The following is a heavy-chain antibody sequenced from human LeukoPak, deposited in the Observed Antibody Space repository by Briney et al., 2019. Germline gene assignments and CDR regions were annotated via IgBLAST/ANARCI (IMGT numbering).Heavy chain of an antibody. CDR1: GGSISSGSYY. CDR3: ARDPAGPLYYYYYMDV. Sequence: PSETLSLTCTVSGGSISSGSYYWSWIRQPAGKGLEWIGRIYTSGSTNYNPSLKSRVTISVDTSKNQFSLKLSSVTAADTAVYYCARDPAGPLYYYYYMDVWGKGTTVTVSS. J-gene: IGHJ6*03. V-gene: IGHV4-61*02. CDR2: IYTSGST.